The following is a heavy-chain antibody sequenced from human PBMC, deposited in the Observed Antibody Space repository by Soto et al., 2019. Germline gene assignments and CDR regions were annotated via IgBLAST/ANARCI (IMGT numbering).Heavy chain of an antibody. D-gene: IGHD1-26*01. Sequence: QVXLQESGPGLVKPSETLSLTCTVSGGSISSYYWSWIRQPPGKGLEWIGYIYYSGSTNYTPSLKSPVTIPVDTSKNQFSLKLSSVTAADTAVYYCARRWGDAFDFWGQGTMVTVSS. CDR2: IYYSGST. CDR1: GGSISSYY. J-gene: IGHJ3*01. CDR3: ARRWGDAFDF. V-gene: IGHV4-59*01.